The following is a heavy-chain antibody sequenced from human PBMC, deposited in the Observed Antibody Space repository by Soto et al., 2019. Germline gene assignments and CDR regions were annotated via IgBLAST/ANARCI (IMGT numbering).Heavy chain of an antibody. V-gene: IGHV2-5*02. Sequence: QITLKESGPTLVRPTQTLTLTCTFSGFSLSTSGVAVGWIRQPPGKALEWLALIYWDHDRRYTPSLKSRLTITKAPSKIPVVLIITNMDPVDTATYYCAHRLVAADGIRFDYWGQGTLVTVSS. CDR2: IYWDHDR. J-gene: IGHJ4*02. CDR3: AHRLVAADGIRFDY. CDR1: GFSLSTSGVA. D-gene: IGHD6-13*01.